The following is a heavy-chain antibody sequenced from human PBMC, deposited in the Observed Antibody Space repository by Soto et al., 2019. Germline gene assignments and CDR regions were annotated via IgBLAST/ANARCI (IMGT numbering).Heavy chain of an antibody. V-gene: IGHV1-69*13. D-gene: IGHD3-22*01. Sequence: WASVKVSCKAYGGTFSSYAISWVRQAPGQRLEWKGGIIPVFGTANYAQKFQGRVTITADESTSIAYMELSSLRSEDTFVYFCARDLSSYYDSSGYYGFNWGQGTLVTVSS. CDR1: GGTFSSYA. CDR3: ARDLSSYYDSSGYYGFN. J-gene: IGHJ4*02. CDR2: IIPVFGTA.